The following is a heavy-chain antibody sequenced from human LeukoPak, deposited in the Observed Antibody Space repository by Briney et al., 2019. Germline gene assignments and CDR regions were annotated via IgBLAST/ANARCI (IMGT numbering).Heavy chain of an antibody. V-gene: IGHV3-53*01. CDR1: GFTVSSNY. D-gene: IGHD1-26*01. J-gene: IGHJ6*02. Sequence: TGGSLRLSCAASGFTVSSNYMSWVRQAPGKGLEWVSVIYSGGSTYYADSVKGRFTISRDNSKNTLYLQMNSLRAEDTAVYYCASAKWEDYYYYGMDVWGQGPRSPSP. CDR3: ASAKWEDYYYYGMDV. CDR2: IYSGGST.